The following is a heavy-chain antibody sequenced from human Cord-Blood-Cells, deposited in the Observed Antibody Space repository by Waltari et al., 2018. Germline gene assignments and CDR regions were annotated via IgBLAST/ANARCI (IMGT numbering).Heavy chain of an antibody. D-gene: IGHD1-26*01. CDR2: IYHSGST. Sequence: QVQLQESGPGLVKPSETLSLTCAVSGYSISSGYYWGWIRQPPGKGLEWIGSIYHSGSTYYNPSLKSRVTISVDTSKNQFSLKLSSVTAADTAVYYCARGLSGSYFDYWGQGTLVTVSS. J-gene: IGHJ4*02. CDR1: GYSISSGYY. V-gene: IGHV4-38-2*01. CDR3: ARGLSGSYFDY.